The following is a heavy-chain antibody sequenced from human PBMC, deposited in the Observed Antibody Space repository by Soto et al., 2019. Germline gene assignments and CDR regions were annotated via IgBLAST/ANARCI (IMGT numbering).Heavy chain of an antibody. CDR3: ARTLSSSGWYRERYYFDY. V-gene: IGHV2-26*01. Sequence: PTLVNPTETLTLTCTVSGFSLSNARMGVSWIRQPPGKALEWLAHIFSNDEKSYSTSLKSRLTISKDTSKSQVVLTMTNMDPVDTATYYCARTLSSSGWYRERYYFDYWGQGTLVTVSS. J-gene: IGHJ4*02. D-gene: IGHD6-19*01. CDR2: IFSNDEK. CDR1: GFSLSNARMG.